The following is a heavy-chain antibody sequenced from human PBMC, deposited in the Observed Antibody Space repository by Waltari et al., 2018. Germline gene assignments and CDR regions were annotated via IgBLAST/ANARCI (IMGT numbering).Heavy chain of an antibody. D-gene: IGHD3-3*01. CDR3: ASGPTIFGVVAH. J-gene: IGHJ4*02. V-gene: IGHV3-21*01. CDR2: IISSSSYI. Sequence: EVQLVESGGGLVMPGGSLRLSCAASGFTFSSYSMNCIRQAPGKGLEWVSSIISSSSYIYYADSVKGRFTISRDNAKNSVYLQMSSLRAEDTAVYYCASGPTIFGVVAHWGQGTLVTVSS. CDR1: GFTFSSYS.